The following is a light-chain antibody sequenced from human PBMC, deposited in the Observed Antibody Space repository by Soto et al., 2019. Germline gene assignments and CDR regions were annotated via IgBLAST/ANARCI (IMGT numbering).Light chain of an antibody. CDR3: QQYYSYPWT. Sequence: DIQMTQSPSSLSASVGDRVTITCRASQTISNYLNWYQQKPGKAPNLLIYAASSLQSGVPSRFSGSGSGTDFTLTISCLQSEDFATYYCQQYYSYPWTFGQGTKVDIK. CDR2: AAS. CDR1: QTISNY. J-gene: IGKJ1*01. V-gene: IGKV1-39*01.